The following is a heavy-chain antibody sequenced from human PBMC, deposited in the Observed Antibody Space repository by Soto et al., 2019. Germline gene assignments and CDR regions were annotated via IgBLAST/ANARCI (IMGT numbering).Heavy chain of an antibody. CDR1: GYTFTSYA. D-gene: IGHD3-22*01. Sequence: QVQLVQSGAEVKKPGASVKVSCKASGYTFTSYAMHWVRQAPGQRLEWMGWINAGNGNTKYSQKFQGRVTITRDTSASTAYMELSSLRSDDTAVYYCARVKYYYDSSGYYGMDVWGQGTTVTVSS. J-gene: IGHJ6*02. CDR3: ARVKYYYDSSGYYGMDV. CDR2: INAGNGNT. V-gene: IGHV1-3*01.